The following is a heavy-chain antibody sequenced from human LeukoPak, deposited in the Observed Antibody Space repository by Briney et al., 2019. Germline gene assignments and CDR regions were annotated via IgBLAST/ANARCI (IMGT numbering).Heavy chain of an antibody. Sequence: ASVTVSCKSSVYTFTTYGITWVRQAPGQGLEWMGWISTYNGNTNYAQKLQGRVTMTTDTSTSTAYMELRSLRSDDTAMYYCARDRMDTGTYFDYWGQGTLVTVSS. V-gene: IGHV1-18*01. CDR1: VYTFTTYG. CDR3: ARDRMDTGTYFDY. CDR2: ISTYNGNT. D-gene: IGHD5-18*01. J-gene: IGHJ4*02.